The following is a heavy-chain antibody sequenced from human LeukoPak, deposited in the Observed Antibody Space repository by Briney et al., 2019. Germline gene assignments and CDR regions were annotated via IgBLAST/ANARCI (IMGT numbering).Heavy chain of an antibody. D-gene: IGHD5-18*01. J-gene: IGHJ4*02. CDR3: AKLEYNYGYNFDY. CDR2: ISGSAGNT. Sequence: GGSLRLSCAASGFTFSGCAMSWVRQAPGKGLEWVSTISGSAGNTYYADSVKGRFTISRDNSKDTLYLQMSSLRAEDTAVYYCAKLEYNYGYNFDYWGQGTLVTVSS. CDR1: GFTFSGCA. V-gene: IGHV3-23*01.